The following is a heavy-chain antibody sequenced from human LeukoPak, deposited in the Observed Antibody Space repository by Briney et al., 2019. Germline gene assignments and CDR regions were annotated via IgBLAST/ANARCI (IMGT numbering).Heavy chain of an antibody. V-gene: IGHV3-21*01. CDR3: AKDRIGNSYFDY. CDR1: GFTFISYS. J-gene: IGHJ4*02. D-gene: IGHD1-1*01. CDR2: ISSSSSYI. Sequence: GGSLRLSCTASGFTFISYSMNWVRQAPGKGLEWVSSISSSSSYIYYADSVKGRFTISRDNAKNSLYLQMNSLRAEDTAVYYCAKDRIGNSYFDYWGQGTLVTVSS.